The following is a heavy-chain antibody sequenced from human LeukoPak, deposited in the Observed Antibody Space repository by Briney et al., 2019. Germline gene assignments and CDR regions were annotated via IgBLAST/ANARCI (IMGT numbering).Heavy chain of an antibody. CDR1: GLSFRSAW. CDR2: IRSKADNGTA. Sequence: GGSLRLSCGASGLSFRSAWMNWVRQAPGKGLEWVGRIRSKADNGTAEYAALVKGRFIISRDDSKKMLYLQMNSLEVNDTAVYYCTTRGYCSGAGCYSDYWGQGTLVTVSS. J-gene: IGHJ4*02. V-gene: IGHV3-15*07. D-gene: IGHD2-2*02. CDR3: TTRGYCSGAGCYSDY.